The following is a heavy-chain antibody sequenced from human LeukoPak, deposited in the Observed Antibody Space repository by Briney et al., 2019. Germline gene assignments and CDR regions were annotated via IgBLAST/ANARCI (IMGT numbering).Heavy chain of an antibody. J-gene: IGHJ4*02. CDR1: GFTFSSYA. Sequence: PGGSLRLSCAASGFTFSSYAMSWVRQAPGKGREWVSAISGSGGSTYYADSVKGRFTISRDNSKNTLYLQMNSLRAEDTAVYYCAKGGVYYDILTGYYSAGYFDYWGQGTLVTVSS. CDR3: AKGGVYYDILTGYYSAGYFDY. D-gene: IGHD3-9*01. CDR2: ISGSGGST. V-gene: IGHV3-23*01.